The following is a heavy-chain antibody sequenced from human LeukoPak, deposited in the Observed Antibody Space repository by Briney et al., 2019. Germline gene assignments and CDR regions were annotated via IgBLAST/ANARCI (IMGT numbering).Heavy chain of an antibody. CDR1: GGSISTYY. Sequence: SETLSHTCTVSGGSISTYYWNWIRQPPGKGLEWIGYIYHSGSTNYNPSLQSRVTISADTSKNQFSLNLNSVTAADTAVYYCARGGAARLHFQNWGQGTLVTVSS. J-gene: IGHJ1*01. D-gene: IGHD6-6*01. V-gene: IGHV4-59*01. CDR3: ARGGAARLHFQN. CDR2: IYHSGST.